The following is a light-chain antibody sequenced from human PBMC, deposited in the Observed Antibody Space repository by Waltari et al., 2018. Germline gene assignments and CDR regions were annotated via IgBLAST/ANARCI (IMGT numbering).Light chain of an antibody. CDR2: EVP. V-gene: IGLV2-8*01. CDR3: ASYASYNTLV. CDR1: SNDIGGYFY. J-gene: IGLJ2*01. Sequence: QSALTQPPSASGSPGQSVTISCTGTSNDIGGYFYVSWYQQHPGQAPKLMVYEVPNRPSGVPVRCSGSNSGNTASLTVSGLQAEDEAEYYCASYASYNTLVFGGGTKLTVL.